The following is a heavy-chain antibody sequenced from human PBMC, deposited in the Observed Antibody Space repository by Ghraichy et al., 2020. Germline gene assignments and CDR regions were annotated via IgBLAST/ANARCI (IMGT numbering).Heavy chain of an antibody. J-gene: IGHJ4*02. D-gene: IGHD5-24*01. Sequence: SQTLSLTCGISGDSVSSSSAAWSWIRQSPSTGLEWLGRTYYRSKWYNDYAVSVKSRITISPDTSKNQFSLQLNSVTPEDTAVYYCTRGRDGYINYWGQGTLVTVSS. V-gene: IGHV6-1*01. CDR2: TYYRSKWYN. CDR1: GDSVSSSSAA. CDR3: TRGRDGYINY.